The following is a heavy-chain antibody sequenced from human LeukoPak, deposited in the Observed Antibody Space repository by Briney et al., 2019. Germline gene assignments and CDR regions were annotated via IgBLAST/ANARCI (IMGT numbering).Heavy chain of an antibody. J-gene: IGHJ4*02. CDR3: AREVRGYGFDY. Sequence: SVTLSLTCTVSGGSISSHYWSWIRQPPGKGLEWIGYIYYGGSTNYCPSLKSRVTMSVDTSKNQFSLKLSSVTAADTAVYYCAREVRGYGFDYWGQGTLVTVSS. CDR1: GGSISSHY. D-gene: IGHD3-10*01. CDR2: IYYGGST. V-gene: IGHV4-59*11.